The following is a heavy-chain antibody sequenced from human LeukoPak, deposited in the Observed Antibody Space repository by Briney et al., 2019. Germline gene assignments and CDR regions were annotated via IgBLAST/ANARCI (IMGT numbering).Heavy chain of an antibody. J-gene: IGHJ4*02. V-gene: IGHV3-23*01. CDR2: ISGSGGST. D-gene: IGHD2-15*01. CDR3: AKNLGYCSGGSCYSVY. CDR1: GFTFSSYA. Sequence: GESLRLSCAASGFTFSSYAMSWVRQAPGKGLEWVSAISGSGGSTYYADSVKGRFTISRDNSKNTLYLQMNSLRAEDTAVYYCAKNLGYCSGGSCYSVYWGQGTLVTVSS.